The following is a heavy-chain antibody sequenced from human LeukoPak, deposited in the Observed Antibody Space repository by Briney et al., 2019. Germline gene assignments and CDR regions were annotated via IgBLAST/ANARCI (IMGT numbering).Heavy chain of an antibody. CDR3: TRQELLWFETFDY. D-gene: IGHD3-10*01. CDR1: GFTFSGSA. Sequence: SGGSLRLSCAASGFTFSGSAMHWVRQASGKGLEWVGRIRSKANSYATAYAASVKGRFTISRDDSKNTAYLQMNSLKTEDTAVYYCTRQELLWFETFDYWGQGTLVTVSS. V-gene: IGHV3-73*01. CDR2: IRSKANSYAT. J-gene: IGHJ4*02.